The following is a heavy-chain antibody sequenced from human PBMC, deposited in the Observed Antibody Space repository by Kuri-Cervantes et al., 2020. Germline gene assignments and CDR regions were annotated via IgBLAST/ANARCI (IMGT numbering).Heavy chain of an antibody. CDR1: GYTYTSYG. CDR3: ARAGAVGYSGSYGACDY. J-gene: IGHJ4*02. CDR2: ISAYNGDT. Sequence: ASVKVSCKAYGYTYTSYGISWVRQAPGQGLEWMGWISAYNGDTNYAQKLQGRVTMTTDTSTSTAYMELRSLRSDDTAVYYCARAGAVGYSGSYGACDYWGQGTLVTVSS. V-gene: IGHV1-18*01. D-gene: IGHD1-26*01.